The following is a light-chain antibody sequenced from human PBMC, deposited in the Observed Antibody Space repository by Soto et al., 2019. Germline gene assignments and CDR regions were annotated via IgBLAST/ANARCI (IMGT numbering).Light chain of an antibody. CDR2: GIS. CDR1: QSVSDR. V-gene: IGKV3D-15*01. CDR3: QQYTAWPLM. J-gene: IGKJ1*01. Sequence: EIVMTQSPDTLSVSPGERATLSCRASQSVSDRVVWYQQKPGKAPRLLIHGISNRATGVPDRFSGSGSGTDFTLTISRLEPEDFAVYYCQQYTAWPLMFGQGTKVDNK.